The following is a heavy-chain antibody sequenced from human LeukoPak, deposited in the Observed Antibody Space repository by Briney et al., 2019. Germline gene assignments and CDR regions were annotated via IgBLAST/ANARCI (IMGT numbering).Heavy chain of an antibody. J-gene: IGHJ4*02. D-gene: IGHD1-26*01. Sequence: GGSLRLSCAASGFGFSDYWMSWVRQAPGKGLEWVANVNQAGSDKYYMDSVKGRFTISRGNPENSLYLQMNSLRAEDTAVYYCASASWELLAPPYFDYWGQGTLVTVSS. CDR3: ASASWELLAPPYFDY. CDR1: GFGFSDYW. V-gene: IGHV3-7*01. CDR2: VNQAGSDK.